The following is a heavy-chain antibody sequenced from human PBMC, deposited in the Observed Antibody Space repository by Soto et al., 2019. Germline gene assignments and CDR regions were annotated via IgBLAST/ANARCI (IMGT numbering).Heavy chain of an antibody. V-gene: IGHV1-8*01. J-gene: IGHJ6*03. CDR2: MNPNSGNT. Sequence: ASVKVSCKASGYTFTSYDINWVRQANGQGLEWMGWMNPNSGNTGYAQKFQGRVTMTRNTSISTAYMELSSLRSEDTAVYYCARGRVRYNDFWSGYYWYYYYMDVWGKGTTVTVSS. D-gene: IGHD3-3*01. CDR3: ARGRVRYNDFWSGYYWYYYYMDV. CDR1: GYTFTSYD.